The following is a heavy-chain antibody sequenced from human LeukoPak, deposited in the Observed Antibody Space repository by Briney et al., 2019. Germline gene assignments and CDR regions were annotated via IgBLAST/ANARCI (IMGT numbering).Heavy chain of an antibody. CDR1: GYTFSNHF. CDR2: INPSGGTA. CDR3: ARASWVVNPILYDY. D-gene: IGHD4-23*01. V-gene: IGHV1-46*01. J-gene: IGHJ4*02. Sequence: HGASVKVSCKASGYTFSNHFMHWVRQAPGQGLEWMGIINPSGGTAEYAQKFQGRVTMTSDTSTTTVYMELSGLRFEDTALYYCARASWVVNPILYDYWGQGTLVTVSS.